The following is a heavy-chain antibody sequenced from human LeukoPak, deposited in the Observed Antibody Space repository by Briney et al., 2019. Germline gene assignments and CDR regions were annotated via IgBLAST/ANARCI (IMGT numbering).Heavy chain of an antibody. CDR2: ISYDGSNK. D-gene: IGHD6-19*01. J-gene: IGHJ6*03. CDR1: GFTFSSYA. V-gene: IGHV3-30*04. Sequence: GGSLRLSCAASGFTFSSYAMHWVRQVPGKGLEWVAVISYDGSNKYYADSVKGRFTISRDNSKNTLYLQMNSLRAEDTAVYYCAREGYSSGWYEVYYYYYMDVWGKGTTVTVSS. CDR3: AREGYSSGWYEVYYYYYMDV.